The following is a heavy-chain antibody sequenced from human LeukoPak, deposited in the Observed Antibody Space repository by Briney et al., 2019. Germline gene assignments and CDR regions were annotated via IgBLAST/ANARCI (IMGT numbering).Heavy chain of an antibody. V-gene: IGHV4-39*01. D-gene: IGHD6-19*01. CDR1: SGSISSSSYY. J-gene: IGHJ4*02. CDR2: VCYSGST. CDR3: ARRYSSGWLFDY. Sequence: PSETLSLTCTVSSGSISSSSYYWGWIRQPPGKGLEWIGSVCYSGSTYYNPSLKSRVTISVDTSKNQFSLKLSSVTAADTAVYYCARRYSSGWLFDYWGQGTLVTVSS.